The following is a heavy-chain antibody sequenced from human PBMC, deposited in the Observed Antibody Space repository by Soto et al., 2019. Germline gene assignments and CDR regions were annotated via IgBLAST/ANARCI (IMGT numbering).Heavy chain of an antibody. CDR2: ISDSGSVT. V-gene: IGHV3-11*01. CDR1: GFTFSNYY. J-gene: IGHJ3*02. CDR3: ARCLLGVGDPFDI. D-gene: IGHD2-15*01. Sequence: QVQLVDSGGGLVKPGGSLRLSCAASGFTFSNYYMTWIRQAPGKGLEWISYISDSGSVTYYADSVQGRFSISRDNAKNSLFLEMNDLRVHDTAVYYCARCLLGVGDPFDIWGQWTMVTVSS.